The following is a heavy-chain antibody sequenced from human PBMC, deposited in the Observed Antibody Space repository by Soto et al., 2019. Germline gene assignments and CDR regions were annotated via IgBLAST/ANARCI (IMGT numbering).Heavy chain of an antibody. CDR1: GFTVSSNS. J-gene: IGHJ6*02. V-gene: IGHV3-66*01. CDR3: ARDPDGMDV. Sequence: EVQPVESGGGLVQPGGSLRLSCVASGFTVSSNSMSWVRQAPGKGLEWVSLIYRGGTTYYADSVKGRFTISRDNSKNTLYLQMNSLRAEDTAVYYCARDPDGMDVWGQGTTVTVSS. CDR2: IYRGGTT.